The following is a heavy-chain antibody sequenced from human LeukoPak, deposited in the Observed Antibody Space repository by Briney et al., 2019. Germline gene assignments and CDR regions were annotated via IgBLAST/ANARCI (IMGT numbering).Heavy chain of an antibody. Sequence: GSLRLSCAASGFTFSSYSMNWVRQAPGEGLEWVSSISSSSSYIYYADSVKGRFTISRDNAKNSLYLQMNSLRAEDTAVYYCARDWWVKDYYDSSGYTGDWGQGTLVTVSS. CDR2: ISSSSSYI. J-gene: IGHJ4*02. V-gene: IGHV3-21*01. CDR3: ARDWWVKDYYDSSGYTGD. CDR1: GFTFSSYS. D-gene: IGHD3-22*01.